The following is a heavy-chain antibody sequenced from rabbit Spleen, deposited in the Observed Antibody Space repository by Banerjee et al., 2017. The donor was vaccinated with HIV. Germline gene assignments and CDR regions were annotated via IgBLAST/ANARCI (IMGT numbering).Heavy chain of an antibody. Sequence: QSLEESGGELVKPGASLTLTCTASGFSFSSGYDMCWVRQAPGKGLELIACIDAGSGSTWYASWVNGRFTISKTSSTTVTLQLTSLTAADTATYFCARDDYDYHWRSYFGLWGPGTLVTVS. D-gene: IGHD6-1*01. CDR2: IDAGSGST. CDR1: GFSFSSGYD. CDR3: ARDDYDYHWRSYFGL. V-gene: IGHV1S40*01. J-gene: IGHJ4*01.